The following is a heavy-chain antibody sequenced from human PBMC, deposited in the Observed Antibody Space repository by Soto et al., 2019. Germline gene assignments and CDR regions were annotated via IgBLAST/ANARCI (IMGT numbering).Heavy chain of an antibody. CDR3: ARRTYDSSGYPSGFDY. D-gene: IGHD3-22*01. V-gene: IGHV5-10-1*01. Sequence: SLKISCKGSGYRFTSYWISWVRQMPGKGLEWMGRIDPSDSYTNYSPSFQGHVTISADKSISTAYLQWSTLKASDTAMYYCARRTYDSSGYPSGFDYWGQGTLVTVSS. CDR1: GYRFTSYW. CDR2: IDPSDSYT. J-gene: IGHJ4*02.